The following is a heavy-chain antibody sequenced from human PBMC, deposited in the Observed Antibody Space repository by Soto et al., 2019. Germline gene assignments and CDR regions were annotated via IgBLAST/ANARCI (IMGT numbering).Heavy chain of an antibody. J-gene: IGHJ3*02. D-gene: IGHD6-19*01. V-gene: IGHV3-7*01. CDR2: INQDGSEK. CDR3: ATPLGWAVAGTEAAFDI. Sequence: GGSLRLSCAASGFTFSSYWISWVRQAPGKGLEWVANINQDGSEKYYVDSVKGRFTISRDNAKNSLYLQMNSLTAEDTAVYYCATPLGWAVAGTEAAFDIWGQGTMVTISS. CDR1: GFTFSSYW.